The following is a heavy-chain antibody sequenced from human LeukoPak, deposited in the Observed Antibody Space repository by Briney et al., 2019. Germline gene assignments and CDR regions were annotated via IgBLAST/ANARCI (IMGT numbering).Heavy chain of an antibody. J-gene: IGHJ4*02. D-gene: IGHD6-6*01. CDR3: ARGQLVPSRYFDY. CDR2: IKQDGSEK. V-gene: IGHV3-7*01. CDR1: GFTFSAYW. Sequence: GGSLRLSCAASGFTFSAYWMTWVRQAPGKGLEWVANIKQDGSEKYYVDSVKGRFTISRDNAKNSLYLQMNSLRAEDTAVYYCARGQLVPSRYFDYWGQGTLVTVSS.